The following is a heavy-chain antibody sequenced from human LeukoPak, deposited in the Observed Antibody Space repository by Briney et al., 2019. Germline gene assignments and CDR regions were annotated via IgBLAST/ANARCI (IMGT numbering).Heavy chain of an antibody. Sequence: PGGSLRLSCTASGFTFSDHWMSWVRQAPGKGLEWVSAISGSGGSTYYADSVKGRFTISRDNSKNTLYMQMNSLRAEDTAVYYCAKSDSSGYSTFDYWGQGTLVTVSS. D-gene: IGHD3-22*01. J-gene: IGHJ4*02. V-gene: IGHV3-23*01. CDR2: ISGSGGST. CDR3: AKSDSSGYSTFDY. CDR1: GFTFSDHW.